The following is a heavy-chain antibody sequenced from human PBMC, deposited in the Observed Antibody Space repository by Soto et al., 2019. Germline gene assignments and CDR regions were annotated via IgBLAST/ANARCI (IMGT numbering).Heavy chain of an antibody. CDR1: GFTFSSYS. CDR3: ARALRYFDWPMGFDP. CDR2: ISSSSSYI. J-gene: IGHJ5*02. V-gene: IGHV3-21*01. Sequence: GGSLRLSCAASGFTFSSYSMNWVRQAPGKGLEWVSSISSSSSYIYYADSVKGRFTISRDNAKNSLYLQINSLRAEDTAVYYCARALRYFDWPMGFDPWGQGTLVTVSS. D-gene: IGHD3-9*01.